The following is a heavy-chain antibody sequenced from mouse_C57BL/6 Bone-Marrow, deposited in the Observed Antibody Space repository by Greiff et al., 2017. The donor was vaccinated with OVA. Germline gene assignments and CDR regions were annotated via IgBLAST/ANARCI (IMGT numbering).Heavy chain of an antibody. J-gene: IGHJ4*01. Sequence: QVQLQQPGAELVKPGASVKMSCKASGYTFTSYWITWVKQRPGQGLEWIGDIYPGSGSTNYNEKFKSKATLTVDTSSSTAYMQISSLTSEDSAVYYCARDDGYYFYAMDYWGQGTSVTVSS. V-gene: IGHV1-55*01. CDR1: GYTFTSYW. CDR2: IYPGSGST. D-gene: IGHD2-3*01. CDR3: ARDDGYYFYAMDY.